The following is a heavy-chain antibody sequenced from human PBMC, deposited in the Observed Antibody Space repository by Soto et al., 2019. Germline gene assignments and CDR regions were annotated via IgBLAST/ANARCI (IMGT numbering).Heavy chain of an antibody. J-gene: IGHJ5*02. CDR2: VSAYNGNT. CDR1: GYTFTSHD. D-gene: IGHD1-1*01. CDR3: ARVTTPGWFDH. Sequence: QVKLVQSGAGVKKPGASVKVSCEASGYTFTSHDIAWVRQAPGQGLEWMGWVSAYNGNTNYAPKFQGRVTMTTDTSTSTAFMELMSLRSADTAMYYCARVTTPGWFDHWGQGTLITVSS. V-gene: IGHV1-18*04.